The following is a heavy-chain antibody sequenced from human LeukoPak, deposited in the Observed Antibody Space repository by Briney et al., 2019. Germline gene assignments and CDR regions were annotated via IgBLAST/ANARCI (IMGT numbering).Heavy chain of an antibody. CDR2: ISGHGGNT. J-gene: IGHJ3*02. CDR3: AKDHRLIVVAYAFDI. CDR1: GFTFDDYA. D-gene: IGHD3-22*01. V-gene: IGHV3-43*02. Sequence: PAGSLRLSCAASGFTFDDYAMHWVRQAPGKGLEWVSLISGHGGNTYYADSVKGRFTISRDNSRNSLYLQMDSLRTEDTALYYCAKDHRLIVVAYAFDIWGQGTMVTVSS.